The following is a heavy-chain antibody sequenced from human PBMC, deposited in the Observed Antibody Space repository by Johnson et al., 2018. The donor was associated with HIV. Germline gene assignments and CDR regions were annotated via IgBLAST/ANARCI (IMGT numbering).Heavy chain of an antibody. V-gene: IGHV3-11*01. J-gene: IGHJ3*02. CDR2: ISSSGSTI. D-gene: IGHD3-22*01. Sequence: QMLLVESGGGLVKPGGSLRLSCAASGFTFSDYYMSWIRQAPGKGLEWVSYISSSGSTIYYADSVKGRFTISRDNAKNSLYLQMNSLKTEDTAVYYCTTGSSGSNSFDIWGQGTMVTVSS. CDR1: GFTFSDYY. CDR3: TTGSSGSNSFDI.